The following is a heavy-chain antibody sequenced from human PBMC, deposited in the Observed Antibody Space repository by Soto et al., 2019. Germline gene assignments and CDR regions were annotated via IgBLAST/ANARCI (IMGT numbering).Heavy chain of an antibody. CDR2: INHSGST. CDR1: GGSFSGYY. D-gene: IGHD6-13*01. J-gene: IGHJ4*02. V-gene: IGHV4-34*01. Sequence: QVQLQQWGAGLLKPSETLSLTCAVYGGSFSGYYWSWIRQPPGKGLEWIGEINHSGSTNYNPSRKSRVTISVDKTKNQFSLKLGSVTAAGTAVYYGARGSSWMFYFDYWGQGTLVTVSS. CDR3: ARGSSWMFYFDY.